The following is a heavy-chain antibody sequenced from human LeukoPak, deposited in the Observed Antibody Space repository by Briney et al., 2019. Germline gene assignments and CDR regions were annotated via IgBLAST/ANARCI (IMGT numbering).Heavy chain of an antibody. CDR3: ARDLGDFWSGYYFDY. Sequence: GASVKVSCKASGYTFTSYGVSWVRQAPGQGLEWMGWISAYNGNTNYAQKLQGRVTMTTDTSTSTAYMELRSLRSDDTAVYYCARDLGDFWSGYYFDYWGQGTLVTVSS. CDR2: ISAYNGNT. V-gene: IGHV1-18*01. CDR1: GYTFTSYG. J-gene: IGHJ4*02. D-gene: IGHD3-3*01.